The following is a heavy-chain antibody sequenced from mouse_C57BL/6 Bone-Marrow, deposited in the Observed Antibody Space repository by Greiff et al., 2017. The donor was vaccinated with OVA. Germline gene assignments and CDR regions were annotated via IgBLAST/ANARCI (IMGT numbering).Heavy chain of an antibody. J-gene: IGHJ1*03. Sequence: VQLQQSGPELVKPGASVKLSCKASGYTFTSYDINWVKQRPGQGLEWIGWIYPRDGSTKYNEKFKGKATLTVDTSSSTAYMELHSLASEDSAVYFCVVGSGSWYFDVWGTGTTVTVSS. CDR3: VVGSGSWYFDV. CDR2: IYPRDGST. CDR1: GYTFTSYD. D-gene: IGHD1-1*01. V-gene: IGHV1-85*01.